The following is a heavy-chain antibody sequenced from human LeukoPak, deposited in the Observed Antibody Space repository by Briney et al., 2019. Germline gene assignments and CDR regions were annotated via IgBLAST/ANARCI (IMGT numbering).Heavy chain of an antibody. V-gene: IGHV3-7*01. CDR3: TRDEAAATN. D-gene: IGHD2-15*01. Sequence: GGSLRLSCAGSGFTFNSFWMSWVRQAPGKGPEWVANINQNGRETHYVDSVRGRFTVSRDNAKSSLYLQMNSLRAEDTAVYYCTRDEAAATNWGQGALVIVSS. CDR1: GFTFNSFW. J-gene: IGHJ4*02. CDR2: INQNGRET.